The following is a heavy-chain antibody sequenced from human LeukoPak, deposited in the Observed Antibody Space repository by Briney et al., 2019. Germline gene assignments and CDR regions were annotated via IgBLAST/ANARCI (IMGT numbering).Heavy chain of an antibody. CDR3: AKDGAPAAGEDYFDY. CDR2: ISSSSSYI. J-gene: IGHJ4*02. D-gene: IGHD6-13*01. CDR1: GFTFSSYS. V-gene: IGHV3-21*04. Sequence: PGGSLRLSCAASGFTFSSYSMNWVRQAPGKGLEWVSSISSSSSYIYYADSVKGRFTISRDNSKNTLFLQMNSLRAEDTAVYYCAKDGAPAAGEDYFDYWGQGTLVTVSS.